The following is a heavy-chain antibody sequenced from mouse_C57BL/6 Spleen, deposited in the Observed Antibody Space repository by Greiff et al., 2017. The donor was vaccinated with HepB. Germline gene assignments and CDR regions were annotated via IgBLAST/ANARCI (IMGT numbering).Heavy chain of an antibody. CDR3: TGNFLYGYFDV. J-gene: IGHJ1*03. CDR2: IRNKANNHAT. CDR1: GFTFSDAW. Sequence: EVQLVESGGGLVQPGGSMKLSCAASGFTFSDAWMDWVRQSPEKGLEWVAEIRNKANNHATYYAESVKGRFTISRDDSKSSVYLQMNSLRAEDTGIYYCTGNFLYGYFDVWGTGTTVTVSS. V-gene: IGHV6-6*01.